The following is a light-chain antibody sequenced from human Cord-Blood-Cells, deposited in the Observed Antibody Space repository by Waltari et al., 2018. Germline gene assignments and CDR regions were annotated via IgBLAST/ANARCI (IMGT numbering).Light chain of an antibody. Sequence: DIQMTQSPSSLSASVGDRVTITCQASQDISNYLNWYQQKPGKAPKLLIYDASNLETGVPSRFSGSGSGTDFTFTISSLQPEDFATYYCQQYDNLPFGPGTKVDIK. J-gene: IGKJ3*01. V-gene: IGKV1-33*01. CDR1: QDISNY. CDR2: DAS. CDR3: QQYDNLP.